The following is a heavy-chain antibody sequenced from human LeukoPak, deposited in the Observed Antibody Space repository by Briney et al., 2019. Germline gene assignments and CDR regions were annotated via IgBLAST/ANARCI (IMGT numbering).Heavy chain of an antibody. D-gene: IGHD6-13*01. CDR3: ATGGYSSYYWYFDL. J-gene: IGHJ2*01. CDR2: IYYSGST. V-gene: IGHV4-59*01. CDR1: GGSISSYY. Sequence: SETLSLTCTVSGGSISSYYWSWIRQPPGKGLECIGYIYYSGSTNYNPSLKSRVTISVDTSKNQFSLKLSSVTAADTAVYYCATGGYSSYYWYFDLWGRGTLVTVSS.